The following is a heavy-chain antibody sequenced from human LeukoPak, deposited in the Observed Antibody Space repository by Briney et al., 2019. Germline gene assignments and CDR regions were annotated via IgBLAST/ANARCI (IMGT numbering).Heavy chain of an antibody. CDR2: INHSGST. CDR3: ARRTYYYGSGSYPPPNWFDP. D-gene: IGHD3-10*01. Sequence: SETLSLTCAVYGGSFSDYYWSWIRQPPGKGLEWIGEINHSGSTNYNPSLKSRVTISVDTSKNQFSLKLSSVTAADTAVYYCARRTYYYGSGSYPPPNWFDPWGQGTLVTVSS. V-gene: IGHV4-34*01. CDR1: GGSFSDYY. J-gene: IGHJ5*02.